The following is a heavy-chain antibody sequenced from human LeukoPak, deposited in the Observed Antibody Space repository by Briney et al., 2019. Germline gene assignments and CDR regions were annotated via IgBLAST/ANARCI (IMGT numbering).Heavy chain of an antibody. Sequence: SVKVSCEASGGSISSYGIIWVRQAPGQGLEWMGRIISVFGTANYAQKFQDRVTITADIASNTAYMELTSLTSEDTAVYFCAKQGEIRQDYYMDVWGNGTTVTVSS. CDR3: AKQGEIRQDYYMDV. J-gene: IGHJ6*03. V-gene: IGHV1-69*06. CDR2: IISVFGTA. D-gene: IGHD1/OR15-1a*01. CDR1: GGSISSYG.